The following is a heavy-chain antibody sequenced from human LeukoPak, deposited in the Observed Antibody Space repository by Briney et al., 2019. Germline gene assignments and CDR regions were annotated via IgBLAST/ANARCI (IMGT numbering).Heavy chain of an antibody. V-gene: IGHV3-15*01. D-gene: IGHD3-9*01. CDR3: TTDLPYYDILTGRVIDY. CDR1: GFTFSNAW. Sequence: GGSLRLSCAASGFTFSNAWMSWVRQAPGKGLEWVGRIKSKTDGGTTDYAAPVKGRFAISRDDSKNTLYLQMNSLKTEDTAVYYCTTDLPYYDILTGRVIDYWGQGTLVTVSS. CDR2: IKSKTDGGTT. J-gene: IGHJ4*02.